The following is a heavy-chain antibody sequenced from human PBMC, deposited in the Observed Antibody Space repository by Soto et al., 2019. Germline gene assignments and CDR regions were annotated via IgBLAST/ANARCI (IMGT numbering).Heavy chain of an antibody. J-gene: IGHJ6*02. V-gene: IGHV1-24*01. Sequence: GASVKVSCKVSGYTLTELSMHWVRQAPGKGLEWMGGFDPEDGETIYAQKFQGRVTMTEDTSTDTAYMELSSLRSEDTAVYYCATDNGISQPPSYYYYYYGMDVWGQGTTVTVS. CDR3: ATDNGISQPPSYYYYYYGMDV. D-gene: IGHD6-13*01. CDR1: GYTLTELS. CDR2: FDPEDGET.